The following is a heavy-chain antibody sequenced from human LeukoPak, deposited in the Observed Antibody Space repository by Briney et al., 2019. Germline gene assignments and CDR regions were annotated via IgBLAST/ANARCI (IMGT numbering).Heavy chain of an antibody. J-gene: IGHJ4*02. D-gene: IGHD5-24*01. V-gene: IGHV1-2*02. CDR2: INPNSGGT. CDR3: AALRLMATPLFDY. Sequence: ASVKVSCKASGYTFTGYYMHWVRQAPGQGLEWMGWINPNSGGTNYAQKFQGRVTMTRDTSTSTAYMELSRLRSDDTAVYYCAALRLMATPLFDYWGQGTLVTVSS. CDR1: GYTFTGYY.